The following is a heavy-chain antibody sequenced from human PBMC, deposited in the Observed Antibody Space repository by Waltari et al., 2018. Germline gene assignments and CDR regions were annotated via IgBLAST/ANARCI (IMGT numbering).Heavy chain of an antibody. CDR2: ISYDGSNK. V-gene: IGHV3-30*18. CDR1: GFTFSSYG. D-gene: IGHD4-17*01. CDR3: AKAYGDYGNWYFDL. Sequence: QVQLVESGGGVVQPGRSLRLSCAASGFTFSSYGLHWVRQAPGKGLEWVAVISYDGSNKYYADSVKGRFTISRDNSKNSLYLQMNSLRAEDTALYYCAKAYGDYGNWYFDLWGRGTLVTVSS. J-gene: IGHJ2*01.